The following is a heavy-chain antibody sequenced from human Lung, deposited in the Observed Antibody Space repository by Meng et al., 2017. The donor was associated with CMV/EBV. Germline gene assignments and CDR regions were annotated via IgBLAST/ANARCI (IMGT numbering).Heavy chain of an antibody. Sequence: FSXXVSXQASVGTFRRYAISWVRQAPGQALEWMGGIIPILGIANYAQKFQGRVTITADKSTSPAYMELSSLRSEDTAVYYCARVLGRYCSSTSCLWGYYFDYWXQGTLVTVSS. J-gene: IGHJ4*02. CDR1: VGTFRRYA. D-gene: IGHD2-2*01. CDR3: ARVLGRYCSSTSCLWGYYFDY. CDR2: IIPILGIA. V-gene: IGHV1-69*10.